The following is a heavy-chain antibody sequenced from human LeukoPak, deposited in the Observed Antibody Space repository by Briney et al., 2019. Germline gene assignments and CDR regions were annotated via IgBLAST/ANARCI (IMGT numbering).Heavy chain of an antibody. Sequence: GGSLRLSCAASGFSFSSYGMHWVRQAPGKGLEWVAVISYDGSNKYYADSVKGRFTISRDNSKNTLYVQMNSLRAEDTAVYYCARDYYYDSSELQSYYYYYYMDVWGKGTTVTISS. CDR1: GFSFSSYG. CDR2: ISYDGSNK. J-gene: IGHJ6*03. V-gene: IGHV3-30*03. CDR3: ARDYYYDSSELQSYYYYYYMDV. D-gene: IGHD3-22*01.